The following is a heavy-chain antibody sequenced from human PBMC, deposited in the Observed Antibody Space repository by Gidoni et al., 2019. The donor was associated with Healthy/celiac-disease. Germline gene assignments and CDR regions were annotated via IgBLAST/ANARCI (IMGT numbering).Heavy chain of an antibody. CDR2: IWYDGSNK. CDR3: AREMTGTTAGYFDL. J-gene: IGHJ2*01. V-gene: IGHV3-33*01. Sequence: QVQLVESGGGVVQPGRSLSLSCAASGFTFSSYGMHWVRQAPGKGREWVAVIWYDGSNKYYADSVKGRFTISRDNSKNTLYLQMNSLRAEDTAVYYCAREMTGTTAGYFDLWGRGTLVTVSS. D-gene: IGHD1-7*01. CDR1: GFTFSSYG.